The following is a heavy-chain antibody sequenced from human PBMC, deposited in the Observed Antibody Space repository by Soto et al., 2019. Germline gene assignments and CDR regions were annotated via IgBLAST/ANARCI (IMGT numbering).Heavy chain of an antibody. J-gene: IGHJ4*02. V-gene: IGHV1-69*13. Sequence: GASVKVSCKVAGNTLSEISMHWVRQAPGQGLEWMGGIIPIFGTANYAQKFQGRVTITADESTSTAYMELSSLRSEDTAVYYCARAEITIFGVARAPFDYWGQGTLVTVSS. CDR2: IIPIFGTA. CDR3: ARAEITIFGVARAPFDY. CDR1: GNTLSEIS. D-gene: IGHD3-3*01.